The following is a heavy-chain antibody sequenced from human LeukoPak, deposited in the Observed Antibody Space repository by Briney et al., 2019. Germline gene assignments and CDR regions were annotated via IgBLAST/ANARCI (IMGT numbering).Heavy chain of an antibody. Sequence: SETLSLTCTVSGGFISSSSYYWDWIRQPPGKGLEWIGSIYYSGSTYYNPSLKSRVTISVDTSKNQFSLKLSSVTAADTAVYYCARLNSYFDYWGQGTLVTVSS. CDR1: GGFISSSSYY. V-gene: IGHV4-39*01. D-gene: IGHD2/OR15-2a*01. J-gene: IGHJ4*02. CDR3: ARLNSYFDY. CDR2: IYYSGST.